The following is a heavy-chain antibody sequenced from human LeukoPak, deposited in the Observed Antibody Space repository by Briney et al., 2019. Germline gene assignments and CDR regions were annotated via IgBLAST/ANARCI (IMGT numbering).Heavy chain of an antibody. Sequence: GGSLRLSCAASGFTFSSYGMHWARQAPGKGLEWVAVISYDGSNKYYADSVKGRFTISRDNSKNTVYLQMKSLRVEDTAVYYCAERDAAGLDYWGQGILVTVSS. D-gene: IGHD6-13*01. CDR2: ISYDGSNK. CDR3: AERDAAGLDY. J-gene: IGHJ4*02. CDR1: GFTFSSYG. V-gene: IGHV3-30*18.